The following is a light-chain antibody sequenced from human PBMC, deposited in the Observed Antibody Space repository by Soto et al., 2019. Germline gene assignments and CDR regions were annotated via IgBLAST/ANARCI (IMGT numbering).Light chain of an antibody. CDR1: QSVSSSY. V-gene: IGKV3-20*01. CDR3: QHYDSLPIT. J-gene: IGKJ5*01. CDR2: GAS. Sequence: EIVLTQSPGTLSLYQGERATLSCRASQSVSSSYLAWYQQKPGQPPRLLIYGASSRATGIPDRFSGSGSGTDFTLTISRLEPEDFAVFYCQHYDSLPITFGQGTRL.